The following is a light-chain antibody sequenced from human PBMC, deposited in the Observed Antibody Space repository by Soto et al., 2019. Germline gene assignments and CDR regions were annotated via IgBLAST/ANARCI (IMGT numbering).Light chain of an antibody. J-gene: IGKJ1*01. Sequence: IVLTQAPATLSLSPGESATLSCGASQSVSSSCLAWYKQKPGLAPRLLIYGAATRATGIPVRFSGSGSGTEFTLTTSSLQSEDFAVYYCQQYNNWPGTFGQGTKVDIK. CDR2: GAA. CDR3: QQYNNWPGT. V-gene: IGKV3-15*01. CDR1: QSVSSS.